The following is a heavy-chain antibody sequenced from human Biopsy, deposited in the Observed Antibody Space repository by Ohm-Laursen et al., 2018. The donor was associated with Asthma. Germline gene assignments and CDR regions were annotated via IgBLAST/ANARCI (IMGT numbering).Heavy chain of an antibody. V-gene: IGHV7-4-1*02. D-gene: IGHD3/OR15-3a*01. J-gene: IGHJ4*02. Sequence: ASVKLSCQASGYNFIRHSLSWVRQAPGQGPEWMGWIHTNTGNPTYAHGFTGRYVFSLDTSVSTAYLQISRLKSEDTAVYYCARVQRDFSTGYFTFDNWGQGTLVTVSS. CDR2: IHTNTGNP. CDR1: GYNFIRHS. CDR3: ARVQRDFSTGYFTFDN.